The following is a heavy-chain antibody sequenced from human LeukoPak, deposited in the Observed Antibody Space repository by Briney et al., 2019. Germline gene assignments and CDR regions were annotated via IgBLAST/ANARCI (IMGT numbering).Heavy chain of an antibody. Sequence: ASETLSLTCTVSGGSISSYYWSWIRQPAGKGLEWIGRIHTSGSTNYNTSLKSRVTMSADTSKNQFSLKLSSVTAADTAVYYCARDRYYYDSSGPPLDIWGQGTMVTVSS. CDR3: ARDRYYYDSSGPPLDI. CDR1: GGSISSYY. D-gene: IGHD3-22*01. J-gene: IGHJ3*02. CDR2: IHTSGST. V-gene: IGHV4-4*07.